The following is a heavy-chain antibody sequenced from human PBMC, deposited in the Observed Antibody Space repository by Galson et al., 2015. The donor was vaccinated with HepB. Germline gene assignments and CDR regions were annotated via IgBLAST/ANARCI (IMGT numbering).Heavy chain of an antibody. J-gene: IGHJ4*02. CDR3: ARTPPAGSGIYYFDY. D-gene: IGHD3-10*01. Sequence: PALVKPTQTLTLTCPFSGFSLSTSGMCVSWIRQPPGKALEWLALIDWDDEKYYSTSLRTRLTISKDTSKDQVVLTMTNMDPVDTATYYCARTPPAGSGIYYFDYWGQGTLVTVSS. V-gene: IGHV2-70*01. CDR1: GFSLSTSGMC. CDR2: IDWDDEK.